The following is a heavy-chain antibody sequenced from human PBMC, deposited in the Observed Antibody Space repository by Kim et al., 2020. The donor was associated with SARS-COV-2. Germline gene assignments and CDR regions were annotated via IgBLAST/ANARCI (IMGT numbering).Heavy chain of an antibody. CDR2: IYHSGST. CDR3: APQLGETYYYYGMDV. Sequence: SETLSLTCAVSGGSISSSNWWSWVRQPPGKGLEWIGEIYHSGSTNYNPSLKSRVTISVDKSKNQFSLKLSSVTAADTAVYYCAPQLGETYYYYGMDVWGQGTTVTVSS. V-gene: IGHV4-4*02. J-gene: IGHJ6*02. D-gene: IGHD6-13*01. CDR1: GGSISSSNW.